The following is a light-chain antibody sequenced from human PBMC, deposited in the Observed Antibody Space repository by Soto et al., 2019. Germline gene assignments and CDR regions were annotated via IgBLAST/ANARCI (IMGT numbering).Light chain of an antibody. Sequence: EIVMTQSPATLSVSPGERATLSCRASQSVSSNLAWYQQKPGQAHRLLIYGASPRATGIPARFSGSVSGTEFTLTISSLQSEDFAVYYCQQYNNWPPYTFGQGTKLEIK. J-gene: IGKJ2*01. CDR3: QQYNNWPPYT. V-gene: IGKV3-15*01. CDR1: QSVSSN. CDR2: GAS.